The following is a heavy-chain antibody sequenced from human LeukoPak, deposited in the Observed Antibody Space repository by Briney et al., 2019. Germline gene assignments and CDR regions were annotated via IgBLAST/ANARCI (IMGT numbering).Heavy chain of an antibody. J-gene: IGHJ4*02. V-gene: IGHV3-30*02. D-gene: IGHD3-10*01. Sequence: GSLRLSCAASGFTFSTYGIHWVRQAPGKGLEWVAFIRYDGSNKYYADSVKGRFTISKDNSKNTLSLQMNSLRPEDTAVYYCAKDAYYLFDYWGQGTLVTVSS. CDR3: AKDAYYLFDY. CDR2: IRYDGSNK. CDR1: GFTFSTYG.